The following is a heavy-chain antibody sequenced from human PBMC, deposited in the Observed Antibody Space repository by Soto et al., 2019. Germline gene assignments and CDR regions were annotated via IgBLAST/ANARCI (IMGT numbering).Heavy chain of an antibody. CDR3: ARDFERSAIGP. V-gene: IGHV3-23*01. Sequence: GGSLRLSCAASGFTFSEHYMNWVRQAPGKGMEWISSISGSGFKKYYADSVKGRFTISRDNSKSTVSLELNNLSAADTAVYFCARDFERSAIGPWGQGTSVTVSS. J-gene: IGHJ5*02. D-gene: IGHD3-9*01. CDR1: GFTFSEHY. CDR2: ISGSGFKK.